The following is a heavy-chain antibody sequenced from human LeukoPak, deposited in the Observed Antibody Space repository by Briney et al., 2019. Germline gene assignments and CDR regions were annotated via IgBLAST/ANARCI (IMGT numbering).Heavy chain of an antibody. CDR3: AKRGIVIRAVIIVGFHKEAYYFDY. D-gene: IGHD3-10*01. Sequence: GGSLRLSCAVSGITLSNYGMSWVRQAPGKGLGWVAGIIDNGGRTNYADSVKVRFTISRDNPKNTLYLQMNSMRAEDTAVYFCAKRGIVIRAVIIVGFHKEAYYFDYWGQGALVTVSS. J-gene: IGHJ4*02. CDR2: IIDNGGRT. CDR1: GITLSNYG. V-gene: IGHV3-23*01.